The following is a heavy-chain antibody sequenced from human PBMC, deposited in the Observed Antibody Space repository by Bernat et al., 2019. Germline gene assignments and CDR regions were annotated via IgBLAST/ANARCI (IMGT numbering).Heavy chain of an antibody. CDR2: ISCSGGST. CDR3: VKVLIKMERQGGFDD. CDR1: GFTFSSYA. V-gene: IGHV3-23*01. D-gene: IGHD1-1*01. J-gene: IGHJ4*02. Sequence: EVQLLESGGGLVQPGGSLRLSCAASGFTFSSYAMSWVRQAPGKGLEWVAAISCSGGSTYYADSVKGRFTISRDNSKNTLYLQMNSLRAEDRAIYYGVKVLIKMERQGGFDDWGQGTTVTVSS.